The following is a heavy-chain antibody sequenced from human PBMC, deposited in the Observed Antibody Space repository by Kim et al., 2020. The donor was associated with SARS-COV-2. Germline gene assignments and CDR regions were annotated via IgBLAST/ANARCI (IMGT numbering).Heavy chain of an antibody. CDR2: IYYSGST. V-gene: IGHV4-31*03. J-gene: IGHJ6*02. CDR1: GGSISSGGYY. Sequence: SETLSLTCTVSGGSISSGGYYWSWIRQHPGKGLEWIGYIYYSGSTYYNPSLKSRVTISVDTSKNQFSLKLSSVTAAGTAVYYCARELRHSRSSSWDYYYYGMDVWGQGTTVTVSS. CDR3: ARELRHSRSSSWDYYYYGMDV. D-gene: IGHD3-16*01.